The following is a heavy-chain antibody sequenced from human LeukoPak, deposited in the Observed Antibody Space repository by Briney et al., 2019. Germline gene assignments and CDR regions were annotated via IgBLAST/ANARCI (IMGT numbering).Heavy chain of an antibody. V-gene: IGHV3-30*02. CDR2: IRYDGSNK. CDR3: AKGWHNSWISDYMNV. D-gene: IGHD6-13*01. J-gene: IGHJ6*03. Sequence: GGSLRLSCAASGFTFSSYGMHWVRQAPGKGLEWVAFIRYDGSNKYYADSVKGRFTISRDNSKNTLYLQMNSLRTEDTAVYYCAKGWHNSWISDYMNVWGKGTTVTVSS. CDR1: GFTFSSYG.